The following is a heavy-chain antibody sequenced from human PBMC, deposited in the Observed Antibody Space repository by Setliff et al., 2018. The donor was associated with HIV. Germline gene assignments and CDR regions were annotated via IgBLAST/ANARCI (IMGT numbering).Heavy chain of an antibody. CDR1: GYTFTSYY. D-gene: IGHD3-10*01. CDR2: INPSGGST. V-gene: IGHV1-46*01. Sequence: GASVKVSCKASGYTFTSYYMHWVRQAPGQGLEWMGTINPSGGSTSYAQKFQGRVTMTRDTSTSTVYMELSSLRSEDTAVYYCARAPRLTMIRGVFDYWGQGTLVTVSS. J-gene: IGHJ4*02. CDR3: ARAPRLTMIRGVFDY.